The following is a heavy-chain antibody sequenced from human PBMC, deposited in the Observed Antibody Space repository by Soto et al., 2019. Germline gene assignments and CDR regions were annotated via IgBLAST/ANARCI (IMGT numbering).Heavy chain of an antibody. CDR1: GFTVRTNY. V-gene: IGHV3-66*01. J-gene: IGHJ3*02. Sequence: PGGSLRLSCVASGFTVRTNYMSWVRQVPGQGLEWVSSIYSGGNTYYADSVKGRFTISRDNSKNTLSLQMNSLRAEDTAVYYCARDYSDSSYYWGSFDIWGQGTMVTVSS. CDR2: IYSGGNT. CDR3: ARDYSDSSYYWGSFDI. D-gene: IGHD3-22*01.